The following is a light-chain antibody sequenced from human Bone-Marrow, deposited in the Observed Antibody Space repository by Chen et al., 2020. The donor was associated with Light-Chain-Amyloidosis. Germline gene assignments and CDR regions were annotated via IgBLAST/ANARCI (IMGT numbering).Light chain of an antibody. CDR1: SSDVGGYNF. J-gene: IGLJ1*01. CDR2: DVN. V-gene: IGLV2-14*03. CDR3: TSYTSSHTYV. Sequence: QSALPQPASVSGSPGQSIIISCTGTSSDVGGYNFVSWYQQHPGKAPKLMIFDVNNRPSGVSNRFSGSKSDNTASLTISGLQPEDEADYYCTSYTSSHTYVFGTGTEVTVL.